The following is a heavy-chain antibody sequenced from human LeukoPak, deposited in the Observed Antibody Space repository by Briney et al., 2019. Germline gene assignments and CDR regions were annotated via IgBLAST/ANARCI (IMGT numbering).Heavy chain of an antibody. CDR2: IIPIFGTA. CDR1: GYTFTNYA. Sequence: SVKVSCKASGYTFTNYAMNWVRQAPGQGLEWMGGIIPIFGTANYAQKFQGRVTITADESTSTAYMELSSLRSEDTAVYYCARDQNPATYYYGSGSYYPPYYFDYWGQGTLVTVSS. D-gene: IGHD3-10*01. J-gene: IGHJ4*02. V-gene: IGHV1-69*13. CDR3: ARDQNPATYYYGSGSYYPPYYFDY.